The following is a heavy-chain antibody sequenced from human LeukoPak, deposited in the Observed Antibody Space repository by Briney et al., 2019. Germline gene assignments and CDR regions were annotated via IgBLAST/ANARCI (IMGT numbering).Heavy chain of an antibody. D-gene: IGHD1-26*01. J-gene: IGHJ6*02. Sequence: PGGSLRLSCAASAFTFRSYAMSWVRQAGGKGLEWVSAISGSGGSTYYADSVKGRFTISRDNSKNTLYLQMNSLRAEDTAVYYCAKSGGNRPMVDGASRPQRYYYYYGMDVWGQGTTVTVSS. V-gene: IGHV3-23*01. CDR3: AKSGGNRPMVDGASRPQRYYYYYGMDV. CDR2: ISGSGGST. CDR1: AFTFRSYA.